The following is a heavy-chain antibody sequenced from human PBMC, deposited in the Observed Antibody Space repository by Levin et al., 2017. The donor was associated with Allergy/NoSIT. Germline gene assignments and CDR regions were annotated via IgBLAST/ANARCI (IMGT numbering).Heavy chain of an antibody. CDR2: IYYSGST. Sequence: SETLSLTCTVSGGSISSYYWSWIRQPPGKGLEWIGYIYYSGSTNYNPSLKSRVTISVDTSKNQFSLKLSSVTAADTAVYYCARGCSGGSCYGDAFDIWGKGTMVTVSS. CDR1: GGSISSYY. D-gene: IGHD2-15*01. V-gene: IGHV4-59*01. CDR3: ARGCSGGSCYGDAFDI. J-gene: IGHJ3*02.